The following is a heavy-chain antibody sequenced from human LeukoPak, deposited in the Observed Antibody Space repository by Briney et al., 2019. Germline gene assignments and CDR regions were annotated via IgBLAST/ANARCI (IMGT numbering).Heavy chain of an antibody. D-gene: IGHD4-17*01. Sequence: PSETLSLTCTISGGSVSSSNWWGWIRPPPGKVLEWIGEIYHNGNTVYNPSLKSRVTISVDKSKNQFSLSLTSVTAADTAVYYCVRDTPGGSYGDYDYWGQGTLVTVSS. J-gene: IGHJ4*02. V-gene: IGHV4-4*02. CDR1: GGSVSSSNW. CDR2: IYHNGNT. CDR3: VRDTPGGSYGDYDY.